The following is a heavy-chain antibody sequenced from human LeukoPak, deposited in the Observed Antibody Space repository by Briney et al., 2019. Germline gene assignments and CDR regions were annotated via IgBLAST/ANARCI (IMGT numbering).Heavy chain of an antibody. J-gene: IGHJ4*02. CDR1: GGTFSSYP. CDR2: ITPIFGEA. V-gene: IGHV1-69*01. D-gene: IGHD5-12*01. Sequence: SVKVSCKVSGGTFSSYPISWVRQAPGQGLEWMGEITPIFGEAQNAEKFQGRVTITADEPTSTVYMELTSLRLDDTAMYYCARNSRVASTSGLYYWGQGTLVTVSS. CDR3: ARNSRVASTSGLYY.